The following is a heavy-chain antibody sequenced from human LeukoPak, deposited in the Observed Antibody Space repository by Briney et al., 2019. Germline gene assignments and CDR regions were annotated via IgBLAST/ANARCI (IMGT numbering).Heavy chain of an antibody. J-gene: IGHJ3*02. Sequence: PGGSLRLSCAASGFTFSSYAMSWVRQAPGKGLEWVSGISWNSGSIGYADSVKGRFTISRDNAKNSLYLQMNSLRAEDTALYYCAKGGNRQVLSFLSDIWGQGTMVTVSS. CDR1: GFTFSSYA. D-gene: IGHD1-14*01. CDR2: ISWNSGSI. CDR3: AKGGNRQVLSFLSDI. V-gene: IGHV3-9*01.